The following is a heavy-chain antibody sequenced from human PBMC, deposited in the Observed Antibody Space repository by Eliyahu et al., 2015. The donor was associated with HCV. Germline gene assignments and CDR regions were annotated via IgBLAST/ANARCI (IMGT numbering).Heavy chain of an antibody. J-gene: IGHJ6*02. CDR3: ARDGYSSSPRGMDV. CDR2: YGMMEVI. CDR1: GFTFXYLG. Sequence: QVQLVESGGGVVQPGRSLRLSXAASGFTFXYLGHALGPPGSXXGGGXXCGWQLYGMMEVINTXADSVKGRFTISRDNSKNTLYLQMNSLRAEDTAVYYCARDGYSSSPRGMDVWGQGTTVTVSS. D-gene: IGHD6-13*01. V-gene: IGHV3-33*01.